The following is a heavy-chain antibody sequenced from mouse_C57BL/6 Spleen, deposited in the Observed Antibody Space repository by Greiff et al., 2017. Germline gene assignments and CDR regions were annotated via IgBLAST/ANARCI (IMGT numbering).Heavy chain of an antibody. CDR2: ISYDGSN. CDR1: GYSITSGYY. V-gene: IGHV3-6*01. Sequence: DVKLQESGPGLVKPSQSLSLTCSVTGYSITSGYYWNWIRQFPGNKLEWMGYISYDGSNNYNPSLKNRISVTRDTSKNQFFLKLNSVTTEDTATYYCARDRAAQASPFAYWGQGTLVTVSA. J-gene: IGHJ3*01. D-gene: IGHD3-2*02. CDR3: ARDRAAQASPFAY.